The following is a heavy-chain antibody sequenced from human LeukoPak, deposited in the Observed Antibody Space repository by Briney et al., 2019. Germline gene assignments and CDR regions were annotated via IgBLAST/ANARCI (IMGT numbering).Heavy chain of an antibody. CDR2: INHSGST. D-gene: IGHD6-13*01. V-gene: IGHV4-34*01. Sequence: SETLSLTCAVYGGSFSGYYWSWIRQPPGKGLEWIGEINHSGSTNYNPSLKSRVTISVDKSKNQFSLKLSSVTAADTAVYYCARGSSSPPFFDYWGQGTLVTVSS. CDR1: GGSFSGYY. CDR3: ARGSSSPPFFDY. J-gene: IGHJ4*02.